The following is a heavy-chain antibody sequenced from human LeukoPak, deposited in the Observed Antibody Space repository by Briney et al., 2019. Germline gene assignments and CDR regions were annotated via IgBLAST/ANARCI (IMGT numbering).Heavy chain of an antibody. D-gene: IGHD5-18*01. J-gene: IGHJ3*02. CDR1: GFTFSIYA. V-gene: IGHV3-23*01. CDR3: AKLPNAFDI. CDR2: ISGSSGST. Sequence: PGGSLRLSCAASGFTFSIYAMTWVRQTPGKGLEWVSGISGSSGSTFYADFVKGRFTISRDNAKNSLYLQMNSLRAEDTAVYYCAKLPNAFDIWGQGTMVTVSS.